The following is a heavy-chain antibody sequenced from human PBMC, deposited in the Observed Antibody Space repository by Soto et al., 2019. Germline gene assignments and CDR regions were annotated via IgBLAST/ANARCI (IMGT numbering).Heavy chain of an antibody. CDR2: IYHSGST. D-gene: IGHD6-19*01. CDR1: GGAISSSNG. CDR3: ARDSGIAVAGRGFDY. Sequence: SGALSLTCAVSGGAISSSNGWSWVRQPPGKGLEWIGEIYHSGSTNYNPSLKSRVTISVDKSKNQFSLKLSSVTAADTAVYYCARDSGIAVAGRGFDYWGQGTLVTVS. V-gene: IGHV4-4*02. J-gene: IGHJ4*02.